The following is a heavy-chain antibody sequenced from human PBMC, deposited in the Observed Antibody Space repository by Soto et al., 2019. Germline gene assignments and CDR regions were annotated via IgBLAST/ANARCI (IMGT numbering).Heavy chain of an antibody. Sequence: EVQLVESGGGLVKPGGSLRLSCVGSGFTFRSYTMNWVRQAPGKGLEWVSGIRGFSPYTFYADSVKGRFTISRDNSKKTLFLQMDRLGAEDTAVYYCAKEKNFWSGTTAFDSWGQGTLVTVSS. D-gene: IGHD3-3*01. CDR2: IRGFSPYT. CDR3: AKEKNFWSGTTAFDS. CDR1: GFTFRSYT. V-gene: IGHV3-21*04. J-gene: IGHJ5*01.